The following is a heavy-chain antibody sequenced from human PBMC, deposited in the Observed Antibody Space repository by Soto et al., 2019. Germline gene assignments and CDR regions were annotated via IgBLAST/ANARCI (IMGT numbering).Heavy chain of an antibody. CDR1: EFTFSSYW. V-gene: IGHV3-7*01. J-gene: IGHJ4*02. Sequence: EVQLVESGGGLVQPGGSLRLSCAASEFTFSSYWMSWVRQAPGKGLEWVANIKQDGSEKYYVDSVKGRFTISRDNAKSSLYLQMNSLRADDKAVYYCAGGHSIDYWGQGTLVTVSS. CDR2: IKQDGSEK. CDR3: AGGHSIDY. D-gene: IGHD2-15*01.